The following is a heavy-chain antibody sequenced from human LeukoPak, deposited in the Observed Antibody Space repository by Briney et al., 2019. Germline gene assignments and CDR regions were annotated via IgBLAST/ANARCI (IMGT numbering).Heavy chain of an antibody. CDR2: ISGSGGGT. V-gene: IGHV3-23*01. CDR3: AKDNTDSSSWYWNY. CDR1: GFTFSSYA. J-gene: IGHJ4*02. Sequence: GGSLRLSCAASGFTFSSYAMSWVRQAPGKGLEWVSAISGSGGGTYYADSVKGRFTISRDNSKNTLYLQMNSLRAEDTAVYYCAKDNTDSSSWYWNYWGQGTLVTVSS. D-gene: IGHD6-13*01.